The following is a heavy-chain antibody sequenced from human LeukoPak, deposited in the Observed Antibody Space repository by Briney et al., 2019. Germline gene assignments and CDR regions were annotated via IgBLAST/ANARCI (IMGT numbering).Heavy chain of an antibody. J-gene: IGHJ4*02. Sequence: GGSLRLSCAASGFTVSSNYMSWVRQTPGKGLEWVSVIYSSGTTYYADSVKGRFTISRDNSKNTLYLQMSSLRAEDTAVYYCARDFAKTGTFDYWGQGTLVTVSS. CDR1: GFTVSSNY. CDR3: ARDFAKTGTFDY. D-gene: IGHD7-27*01. CDR2: IYSSGTT. V-gene: IGHV3-66*01.